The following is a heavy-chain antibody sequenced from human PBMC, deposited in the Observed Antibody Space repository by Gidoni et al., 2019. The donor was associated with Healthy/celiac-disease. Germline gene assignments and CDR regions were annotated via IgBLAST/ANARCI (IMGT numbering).Heavy chain of an antibody. V-gene: IGHV3-53*01. J-gene: IGHJ4*02. CDR1: GFTVSSNY. D-gene: IGHD4-17*01. CDR2: IYSGGST. Sequence: EVQLVESGGGLIQPGGSLRLSCAASGFTVSSNYMSWVRQAPGKGLEWVAVIYSGGSTYYADSVKGRFTISRDNSKNTLYLQMNSLRAEDTAVYYCARRGGYGEDYFDYWGQGTLVTVSS. CDR3: ARRGGYGEDYFDY.